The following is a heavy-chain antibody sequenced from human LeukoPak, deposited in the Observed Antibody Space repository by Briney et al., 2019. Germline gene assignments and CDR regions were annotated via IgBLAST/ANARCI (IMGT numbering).Heavy chain of an antibody. CDR1: GGSFSGYY. CDR3: ARDIGYPDY. V-gene: IGHV4-34*01. J-gene: IGHJ4*02. CDR2: INHSGST. Sequence: PSETLSLTCAVYGGSFSGYYWSWIRQPPGKGLEWIGEINHSGSTNYNPSLKSRVTISVDTSKNQFSLKLSSVTAADTAVYHCARDIGYPDYWGQGTLVTVSS. D-gene: IGHD5-18*01.